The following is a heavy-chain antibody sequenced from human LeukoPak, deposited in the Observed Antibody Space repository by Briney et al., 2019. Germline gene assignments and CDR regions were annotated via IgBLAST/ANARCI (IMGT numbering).Heavy chain of an antibody. J-gene: IGHJ3*02. Sequence: SVKVSCKASGGTFSSYAISWVRQAPGQGLEWMGRIIPILGIANYAQKFQGRVTITADKSTSTAYLELSSLRSEDTAVYYCARTGYCSGGSCHDAFDIWGQGTMVTVSS. D-gene: IGHD2-15*01. CDR1: GGTFSSYA. CDR2: IIPILGIA. CDR3: ARTGYCSGGSCHDAFDI. V-gene: IGHV1-69*04.